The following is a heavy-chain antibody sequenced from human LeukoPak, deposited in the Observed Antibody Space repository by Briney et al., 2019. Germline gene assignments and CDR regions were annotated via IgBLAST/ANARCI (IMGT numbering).Heavy chain of an antibody. CDR1: GFNFYTYT. V-gene: IGHV3-21*01. Sequence: PGGSLRLSCAASGFNFYTYTMNWVRLAPGKGLEWVSSISSDSSYIYYADAVHGRFTVSRDNAKYSLYLQMNSLRAEDTAVYYCVRGSYGAYDYWGQGSLVTVSS. D-gene: IGHD4-17*01. CDR2: ISSDSSYI. CDR3: VRGSYGAYDY. J-gene: IGHJ4*02.